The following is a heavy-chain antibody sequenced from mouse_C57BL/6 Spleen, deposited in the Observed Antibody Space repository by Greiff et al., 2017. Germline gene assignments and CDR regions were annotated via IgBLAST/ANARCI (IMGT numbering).Heavy chain of an antibody. D-gene: IGHD2-4*01. CDR2: IYPRDGST. Sequence: VQLQQSDAELVKPGASVKISCKVSGYTFTDHTIHWMKQRPEQGLEWIGYIYPRDGSTKYNEKFKGKATLTADKSSSTAYMQLNSLTSEDSAVYFCARGLWDYDRYYAMDYWGQGTSVTVSS. V-gene: IGHV1-78*01. CDR3: ARGLWDYDRYYAMDY. CDR1: GYTFTDHT. J-gene: IGHJ4*01.